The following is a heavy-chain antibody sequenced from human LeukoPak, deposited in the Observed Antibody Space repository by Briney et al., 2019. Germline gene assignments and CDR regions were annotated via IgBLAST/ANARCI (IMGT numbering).Heavy chain of an antibody. CDR2: ISYDGSNK. J-gene: IGHJ3*02. CDR3: AKDLTTDDAFDI. Sequence: GGSLRLSCAASGFTFSSYGMHWVRQAPGKGLEWVAVISYDGSNKYYADSVKGRFTISRDNSKNTLYLQMNSLRAEDTAVYYCAKDLTTDDAFDIWGQGTMVTVSS. D-gene: IGHD1-1*01. V-gene: IGHV3-30*18. CDR1: GFTFSSYG.